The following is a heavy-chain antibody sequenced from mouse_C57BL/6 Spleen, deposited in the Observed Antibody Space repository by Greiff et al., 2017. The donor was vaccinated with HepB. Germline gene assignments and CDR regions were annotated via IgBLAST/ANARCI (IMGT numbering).Heavy chain of an antibody. Sequence: EVQLQESGGGLVKPGGSLKLSCAASGFTFSSYAMSWVRQTPEKRLEWVATISDGGSYTYYPDNVKGRCTISRDNAKNNLYLQMSHLKSEDTAMYYCARDGRNDGYDGGYFDVWGTGTTVTVSS. CDR1: GFTFSSYA. CDR2: ISDGGSYT. J-gene: IGHJ1*03. D-gene: IGHD2-2*01. CDR3: ARDGRNDGYDGGYFDV. V-gene: IGHV5-4*01.